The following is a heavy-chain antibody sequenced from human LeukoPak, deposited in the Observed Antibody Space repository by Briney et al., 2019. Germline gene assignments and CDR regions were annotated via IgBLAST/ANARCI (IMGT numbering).Heavy chain of an antibody. CDR2: ISSSGSTI. J-gene: IGHJ4*02. D-gene: IGHD2-2*01. CDR1: GGSVSSGSYY. CDR3: ARGVKEQYQYYFDY. Sequence: LSLTCTVSGGSVSSGSYYWSWIRQAPGKGLEWVSYISSSGSTIYYADPVKGRFTISRDNAKNSLHLQMNTLRAEDTAVYYCARGVKEQYQYYFDYWGQGTLVTVSS. V-gene: IGHV3-11*01.